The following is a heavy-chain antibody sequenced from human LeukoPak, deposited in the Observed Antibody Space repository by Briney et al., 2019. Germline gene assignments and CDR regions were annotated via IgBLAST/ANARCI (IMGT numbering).Heavy chain of an antibody. D-gene: IGHD3-9*01. J-gene: IGHJ1*01. CDR3: ARHGLTPEYFQH. Sequence: PGGSLRLSCAVSGFTFSSYAMSWVRQAPGKGLEWVSAISGSGGSTYYADSVKGRFTISRDNSKNTLYLQMNSLRAEDTAVYYCARHGLTPEYFQHWGQGTLVTVSS. CDR1: GFTFSSYA. V-gene: IGHV3-23*01. CDR2: ISGSGGST.